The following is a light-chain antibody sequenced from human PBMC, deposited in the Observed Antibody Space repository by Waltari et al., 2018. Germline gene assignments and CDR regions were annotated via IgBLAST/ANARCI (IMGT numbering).Light chain of an antibody. CDR2: DVS. CDR3: SSQSSNDVVL. J-gene: IGLJ2*01. Sequence: QSALTQPASVSGSPGQSVTIFCAGTSNDVGGYNSVSWYQEHPGQAPRVIIYDVSDRPSGVSDRFSGSKSGNTAALTICGLQAENDADYYCSSQSSNDVVLFGGGTKLTVL. V-gene: IGLV2-14*01. CDR1: SNDVGGYNS.